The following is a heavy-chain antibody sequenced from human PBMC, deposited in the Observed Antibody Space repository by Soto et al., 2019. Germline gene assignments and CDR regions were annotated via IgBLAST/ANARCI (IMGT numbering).Heavy chain of an antibody. CDR3: AREGVAAGKMFDY. CDR1: GFTFTNYF. V-gene: IGHV1-46*04. Sequence: ASVKVSCKASGFTFTNYFFHWVRQAPRQGLEWMGIISPYDGSTNYAQKLQGRLTVTRDTSTSTVYMELSSLRSEDTAVYYCAREGVAAGKMFDYWGQGTLVTVSS. J-gene: IGHJ4*02. CDR2: ISPYDGST. D-gene: IGHD2-15*01.